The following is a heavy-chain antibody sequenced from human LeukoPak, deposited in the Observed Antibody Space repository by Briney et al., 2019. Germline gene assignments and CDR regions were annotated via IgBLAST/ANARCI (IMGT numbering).Heavy chain of an antibody. V-gene: IGHV3-53*01. D-gene: IGHD6-13*01. CDR3: ARGGSSWYYFDY. CDR2: IYSGGST. Sequence: GGSLRLSCAVSGFTVSSNYMSWVRQAPGKGLEWVSVIYSGGSTYYADSVKGRFTISRDNSKNTLYLQMNSLRAEDTAVYYCARGGSSWYYFDYWGQGTLVTVSS. CDR1: GFTVSSNY. J-gene: IGHJ4*02.